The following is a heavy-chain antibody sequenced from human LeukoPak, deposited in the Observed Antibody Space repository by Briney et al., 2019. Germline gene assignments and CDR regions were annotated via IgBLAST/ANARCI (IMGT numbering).Heavy chain of an antibody. D-gene: IGHD4/OR15-4a*01. J-gene: IGHJ4*02. CDR2: ISYDGSNK. CDR1: GFTFSSYG. Sequence: PGGSLRLSCAASGFTFSSYGMHWVRQAPGKGLEWVAVISYDGSNKYYADSVKGRFTISRDNSKNTLYLQMNSLRAEDTAVYYCTYGATEINYWGQGTLVTVSS. CDR3: TYGATEINY. V-gene: IGHV3-30*03.